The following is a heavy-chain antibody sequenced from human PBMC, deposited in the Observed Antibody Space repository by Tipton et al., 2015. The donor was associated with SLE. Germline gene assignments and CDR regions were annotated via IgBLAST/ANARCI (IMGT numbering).Heavy chain of an antibody. J-gene: IGHJ4*02. D-gene: IGHD3-22*01. CDR3: ARDEYRYDATGYHLLGHFDF. CDR1: GGSTSSYY. Sequence: LRLSCSVSGGSTSSYYWSWIRQPAGKGLEWIGRIYTSGSTNYNPSLKSRVTISVDTSKNQFSLNLNSVTAADTAVYYCARDEYRYDATGYHLLGHFDFWGQGTLVTVSS. V-gene: IGHV4-4*07. CDR2: IYTSGST.